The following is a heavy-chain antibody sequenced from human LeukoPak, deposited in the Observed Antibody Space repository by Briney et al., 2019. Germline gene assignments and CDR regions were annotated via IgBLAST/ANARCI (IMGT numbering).Heavy chain of an antibody. CDR1: GFTLTDHY. D-gene: IGHD2-8*01. CDR2: TRNMPNNYVK. Sequence: GGCLTLSCVASGFTLTDHYIDWVRQAPGRGLEWVGRTRNMPNNYVKECAASVLARSTTSVDEFRNSLYLQMNNLRAEDTAVYNCTRVGSNQYYGLDVWGQGTTVTVS. V-gene: IGHV3-72*01. CDR3: TRVGSNQYYGLDV. J-gene: IGHJ6*02.